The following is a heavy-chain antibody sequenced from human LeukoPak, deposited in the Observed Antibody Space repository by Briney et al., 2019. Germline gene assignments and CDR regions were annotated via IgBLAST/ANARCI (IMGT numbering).Heavy chain of an antibody. D-gene: IGHD3-10*01. J-gene: IGHJ4*02. CDR1: GFTFSSHG. Sequence: GGSLRLSCAASGFTFSSHGMHWVRQAPGKGLEWVAVIWYDGSNKYYADSVKGRFTISRDDSKNTLYLQMNSLRVEDTAVYYCARAVRGVGSDYWGQGTLVTVSP. CDR2: IWYDGSNK. CDR3: ARAVRGVGSDY. V-gene: IGHV3-33*01.